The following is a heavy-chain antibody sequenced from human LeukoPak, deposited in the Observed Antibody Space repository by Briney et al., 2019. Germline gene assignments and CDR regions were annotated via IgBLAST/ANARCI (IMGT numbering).Heavy chain of an antibody. CDR2: IWYDGSNK. Sequence: GRSLRLSCAASGFTFSSYGMHWFRQAPGKGLEWVAVIWYDGSNKYYADSVKGRFTISRDDSKNTLYLQMNSLRAEDTAVYYCGRIQLWLQADYWGQGTLVTVSS. D-gene: IGHD5-18*01. CDR1: GFTFSSYG. J-gene: IGHJ4*02. V-gene: IGHV3-33*01. CDR3: GRIQLWLQADY.